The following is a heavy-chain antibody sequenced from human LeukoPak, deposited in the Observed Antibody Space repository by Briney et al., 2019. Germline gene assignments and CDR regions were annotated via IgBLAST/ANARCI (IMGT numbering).Heavy chain of an antibody. J-gene: IGHJ5*02. CDR1: RGSISGYS. D-gene: IGHD3-10*01. CDR3: ARDSGTTGEVKFDP. CDR2: IYYSGST. Sequence: SEILSLTCTVSRGSISGYSWSWIRQPPGKGLEWIGYIYYSGSTNYNPSLKSRVTISVDTSKNQFSLKLSSVTAADTAVYYCARDSGTTGEVKFDPWGQGTLVTVSS. V-gene: IGHV4-59*12.